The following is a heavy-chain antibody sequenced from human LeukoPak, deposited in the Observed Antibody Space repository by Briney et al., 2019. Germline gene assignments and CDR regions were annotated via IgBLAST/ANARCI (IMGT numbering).Heavy chain of an antibody. CDR2: IKSKTDGGTA. D-gene: IGHD2-21*02. CDR3: TTLSGGDGY. CDR1: GFIFNKAW. V-gene: IGHV3-15*01. Sequence: PGGSLRLSCAASGFIFNKAWMNWVRQAPGKGLEWVGRIKSKTDGGTADYAAPVKGRFTISRDDSKNTLSLQMNSLKIEDTAVYYCTTLSGGDGYWGQGTLVTVSS. J-gene: IGHJ4*02.